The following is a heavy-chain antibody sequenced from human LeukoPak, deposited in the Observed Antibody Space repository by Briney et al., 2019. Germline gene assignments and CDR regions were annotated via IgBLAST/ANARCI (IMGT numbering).Heavy chain of an antibody. CDR3: ARTRIATGYWFDP. V-gene: IGHV1-18*01. Sequence: GASVKVSCKASGYTFTRYGISWVRQAPGQGLQRMGWISAYNGNTNFAQKLQGRVTMTTDTSTSTVYMELRSLRSDDAAVYYCARTRIATGYWFDPWGQGTLVTVSS. CDR1: GYTFTRYG. CDR2: ISAYNGNT. J-gene: IGHJ5*02. D-gene: IGHD1-14*01.